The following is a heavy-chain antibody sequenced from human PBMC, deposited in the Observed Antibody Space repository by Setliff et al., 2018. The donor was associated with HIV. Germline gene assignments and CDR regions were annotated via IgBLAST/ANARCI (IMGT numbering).Heavy chain of an antibody. V-gene: IGHV4-59*08. CDR3: ARSLVPSGYYYGRHAFDI. CDR1: GASIRGHY. Sequence: SETLSLTCSVSGASIRGHYWSWIRQSPGKGLEWIGSIYYSGNTNYNPSFKNRVTISVDTSKNQFSLRVNSVTAADTAVYYCARSLVPSGYYYGRHAFDIWGQGTKVTVS. CDR2: IYYSGNT. D-gene: IGHD3-22*01. J-gene: IGHJ3*02.